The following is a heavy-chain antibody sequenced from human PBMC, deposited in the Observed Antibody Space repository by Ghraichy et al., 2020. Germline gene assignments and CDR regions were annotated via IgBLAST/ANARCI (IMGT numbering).Heavy chain of an antibody. CDR2: IYTSGST. Sequence: SETLSLTCTVSGGSISSYYWSWIRQPPGKGLEWIGYIYTSGSTNYNPSLKSRVTISVDTSKNQFSLKLSSVTAADTAVYYCARGSDGYNSHWFDPWGQGTLVTVSS. CDR1: GGSISSYY. V-gene: IGHV4-4*09. J-gene: IGHJ5*02. D-gene: IGHD5-24*01. CDR3: ARGSDGYNSHWFDP.